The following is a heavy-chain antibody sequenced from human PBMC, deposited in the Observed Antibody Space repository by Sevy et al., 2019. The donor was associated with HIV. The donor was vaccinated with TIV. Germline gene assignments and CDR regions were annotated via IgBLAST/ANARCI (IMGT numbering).Heavy chain of an antibody. CDR2: FAPQDGET. J-gene: IGHJ4*02. CDR1: GYTLTELS. Sequence: ASVKVSFKVSGYTLTELSMHWVRQAPGKGLEWMGGFAPQDGETIYAQKFQGRVTMTEDTSTDTAYMELSSLRSEDTAVYYCATAVMITFGGVIANDYWGQGTLVTVSS. D-gene: IGHD3-16*02. V-gene: IGHV1-24*01. CDR3: ATAVMITFGGVIANDY.